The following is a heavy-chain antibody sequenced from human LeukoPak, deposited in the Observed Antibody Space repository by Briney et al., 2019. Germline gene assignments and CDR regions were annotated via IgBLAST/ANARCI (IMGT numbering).Heavy chain of an antibody. CDR1: GGSISSYY. V-gene: IGHV4-59*01. Sequence: PSETLSLTCTVSGGSISSYYWSWLRQPPGKGLEWIGYIYYSGSTNYNPSLKSRVTISVDTSKNQFSLKLSSVTAADTAVYYCARETQATAGFFYYWGQGTLVTVSS. CDR2: IYYSGST. J-gene: IGHJ4*02. D-gene: IGHD6-13*01. CDR3: ARETQATAGFFYY.